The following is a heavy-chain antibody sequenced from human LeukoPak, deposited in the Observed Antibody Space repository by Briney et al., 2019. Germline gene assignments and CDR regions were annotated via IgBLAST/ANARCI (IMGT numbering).Heavy chain of an antibody. V-gene: IGHV3-30*18. D-gene: IGHD3-10*01. CDR1: GVTLSPYG. CDR2: ISYEGGTQ. Sequence: PEGSLRLSCAASGVTLSPYGMHWVRQAPGKGLEWVAVISYEGGTQHYADSVKGRFIISRDNPRNTLYLQMNILRTEDTAVYYCAKEGTPQVSTWYDLWGQGTQVIVSS. CDR3: AKEGTPQVSTWYDL. J-gene: IGHJ5*02.